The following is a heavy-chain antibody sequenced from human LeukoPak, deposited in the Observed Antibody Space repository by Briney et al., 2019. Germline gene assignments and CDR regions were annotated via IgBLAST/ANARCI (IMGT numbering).Heavy chain of an antibody. J-gene: IGHJ4*02. Sequence: GGSLRLSCVASGFTFRSYAMHWVRQAPGKGLEHVSGISSNGGTTYYANSVKGRFTVSRDISKNTLNLQMASLRAEDMAVYYCARGPDYLDTSGYLWFFDYWGQGALVTVSS. CDR3: ARGPDYLDTSGYLWFFDY. CDR2: ISSNGGTT. D-gene: IGHD3-22*01. CDR1: GFTFRSYA. V-gene: IGHV3-64*01.